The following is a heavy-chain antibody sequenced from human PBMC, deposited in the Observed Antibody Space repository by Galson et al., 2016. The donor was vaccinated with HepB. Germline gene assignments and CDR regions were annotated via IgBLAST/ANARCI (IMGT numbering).Heavy chain of an antibody. CDR1: GFTFSNSD. D-gene: IGHD1-26*01. J-gene: IGHJ4*02. CDR2: IRGGDSST. CDR3: AKDSPIGVSYADYDF. V-gene: IGHV3-23*01. Sequence: SLRFSCAASGFTFSNSDMSWVRQAPGKGLVWVSAIRGGDSSTHYADSVRGRFTISRDNSKNTLYLQMNSLRVEDTALYYCAKDSPIGVSYADYDFWGQGILVTVSS.